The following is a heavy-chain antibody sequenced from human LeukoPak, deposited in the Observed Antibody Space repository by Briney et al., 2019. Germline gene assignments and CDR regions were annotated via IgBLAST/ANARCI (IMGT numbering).Heavy chain of an antibody. Sequence: PGGSLRLSCAASGFTFSSYAMHWVRQAPGKGLEYVSAISSNGGSTYYANSVKGRFTISRDNSKNTLYLQMGSLRAEDMAVYYCAREMITFGGVKPVLENGMDVWGQGTTVTVSS. D-gene: IGHD3-16*01. CDR2: ISSNGGST. CDR1: GFTFSSYA. V-gene: IGHV3-64*01. CDR3: AREMITFGGVKPVLENGMDV. J-gene: IGHJ6*02.